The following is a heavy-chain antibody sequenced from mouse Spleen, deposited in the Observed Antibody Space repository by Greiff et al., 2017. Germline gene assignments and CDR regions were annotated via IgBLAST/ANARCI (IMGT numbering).Heavy chain of an antibody. Sequence: QVQLQQPGAELVKPGASVKMSCKASGYTFTSYWITWVKQRPGQGLEWIGDIYPGSGSTNYNEKFKSKATLTVDTSSSTAYMQLSSLTSEDSAVYYCARGDYYGSSSVYYFDYWGQGTTLTVSS. J-gene: IGHJ2*01. CDR3: ARGDYYGSSSVYYFDY. V-gene: IGHV1-55*01. CDR2: IYPGSGST. CDR1: GYTFTSYW. D-gene: IGHD1-1*01.